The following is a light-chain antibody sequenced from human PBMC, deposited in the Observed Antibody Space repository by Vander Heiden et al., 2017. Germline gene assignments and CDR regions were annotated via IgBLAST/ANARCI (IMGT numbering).Light chain of an antibody. Sequence: EFVLTQSPGTLSLSPGGRGTLSCRASQSVTNRYLAWYQHKPGQAPRLLIYGASNRAPGIPDRFSGSGSGTDFTLTISGLDPEDFAVYYCQQYGNSPAVTFGGGTRVEIK. CDR1: QSVTNRY. CDR3: QQYGNSPAVT. CDR2: GAS. V-gene: IGKV3-20*01. J-gene: IGKJ4*01.